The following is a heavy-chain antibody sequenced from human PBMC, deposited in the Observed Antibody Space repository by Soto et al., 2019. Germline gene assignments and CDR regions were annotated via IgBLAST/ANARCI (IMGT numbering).Heavy chain of an antibody. CDR3: ARGAYYDSSGYDV. Sequence: ASVKASCRASGYTFTSYGRRWVRQEPGQGVEWKGWISAYNGNTNYAQKLQGRVTMTTDTSTSTAYMELRSLRSDDTAVYYCARGAYYDSSGYDVWGQGTKVTVSS. CDR2: ISAYNGNT. D-gene: IGHD3-22*01. J-gene: IGHJ6*02. CDR1: GYTFTSYG. V-gene: IGHV1-18*01.